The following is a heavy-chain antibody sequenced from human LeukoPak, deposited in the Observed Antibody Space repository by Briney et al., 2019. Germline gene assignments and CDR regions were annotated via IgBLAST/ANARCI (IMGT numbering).Heavy chain of an antibody. CDR2: IYPGDSDT. CDR3: ARGYCSSTSCYRDWFDP. V-gene: IGHV5-51*01. J-gene: IGHJ5*02. D-gene: IGHD2-2*02. Sequence: GESLKISCKGSGNRFTSYWIGWVRQMPGKGLEWMGIIYPGDSDTRYSPSFQGQVTISADKSISTAYLQWSSLKASDTAMYYCARGYCSSTSCYRDWFDPWGQGTLVTVSS. CDR1: GNRFTSYW.